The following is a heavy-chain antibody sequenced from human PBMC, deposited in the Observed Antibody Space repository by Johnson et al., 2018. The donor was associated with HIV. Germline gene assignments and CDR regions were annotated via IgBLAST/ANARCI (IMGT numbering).Heavy chain of an antibody. J-gene: IGHJ3*01. CDR2: ISSSGAGI. CDR3: ARDPPGRAFDV. V-gene: IGHV3-11*04. CDR1: GFKFSDFY. Sequence: QVQLVESGGGLVKPGGSLRLPCAVSGFKFSDFYMTWIRQVPGKGLECVAYISSSGAGIYYADSVRGRFTISRDNAKNSLFLQMNSLSAEDTAIYYCARDPPGRAFDVWGLGTTVTVSS.